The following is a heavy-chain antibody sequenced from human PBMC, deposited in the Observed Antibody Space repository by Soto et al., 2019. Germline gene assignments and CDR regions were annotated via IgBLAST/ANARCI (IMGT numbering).Heavy chain of an antibody. CDR2: IIPIFGTA. V-gene: IGHV1-69*13. Sequence: SVKVSCKASGGTFSSYAISWVRQAPGQGLEWMGGIIPIFGTANYAQKFQGRVTITADESTSTAYMELSSLRSEDTAVYYCASRQWLVLVGGWFDHWGQGTLVTVSP. J-gene: IGHJ5*02. CDR1: GGTFSSYA. D-gene: IGHD6-19*01. CDR3: ASRQWLVLVGGWFDH.